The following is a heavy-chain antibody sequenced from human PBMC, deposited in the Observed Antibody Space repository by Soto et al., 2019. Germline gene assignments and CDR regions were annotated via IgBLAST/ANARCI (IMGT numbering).Heavy chain of an antibody. Sequence: DVQLLESGGNLVQPGGSLRLSCAASGFTFSSYAMSWVRQAPGKGLEWVSSVSAGGDMTYYSDSVKGRFTISRDNSNNALFLQMNSLRIEDTALYYCARGDRGGSGSPASYCYSGLDVSGQGTTVTVS. D-gene: IGHD3-10*01. CDR3: ARGDRGGSGSPASYCYSGLDV. V-gene: IGHV3-23*01. J-gene: IGHJ6*02. CDR1: GFTFSSYA. CDR2: VSAGGDMT.